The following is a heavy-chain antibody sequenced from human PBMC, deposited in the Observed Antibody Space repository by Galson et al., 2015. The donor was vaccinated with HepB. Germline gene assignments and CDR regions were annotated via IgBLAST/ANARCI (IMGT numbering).Heavy chain of an antibody. CDR3: ARERYAHALDS. J-gene: IGHJ4*02. D-gene: IGHD1-1*01. Sequence: QVQLQESGPGLVKPSETLSLTCSVSGGSVSSGSHYWNWIRQPPGKGLEWIGDISYSGNTNYNPSLNSRVTISVDTSKNQFSLKLNSVTAADTAVYYCARERYAHALDSWGQGTPVTVSS. CDR1: GGSVSSGSHY. V-gene: IGHV4-61*01. CDR2: ISYSGNT.